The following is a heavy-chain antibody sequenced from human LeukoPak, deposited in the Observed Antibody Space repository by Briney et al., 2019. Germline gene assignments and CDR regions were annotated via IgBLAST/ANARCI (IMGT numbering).Heavy chain of an antibody. CDR3: AQGFSSGWYPY. CDR2: ISVNGETT. D-gene: IGHD6-19*01. CDR1: GFTFSSYW. Sequence: PGGSLRLSCAASGFTFSSYWMSWVRQAPGKGLEWISAISVNGETTWYADSVRGRFIISRDNSKNTLHLQLSSLRAEDTAVYYCAQGFSSGWYPYWGQGSLVSVSS. J-gene: IGHJ4*02. V-gene: IGHV3-23*01.